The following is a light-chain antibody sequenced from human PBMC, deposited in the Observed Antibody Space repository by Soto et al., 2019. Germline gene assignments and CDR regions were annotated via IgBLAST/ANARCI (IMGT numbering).Light chain of an antibody. CDR2: GAS. Sequence: ENVLTQSPGTLSLSPGERATLSCRASQSVSSSSLAWYQQKPGQAPRLLIYGASSRAPGIPDRFSGSGSGTEFSITISALEPEDFAMYYCHQYDSSPPVTFGQGTKLEIK. J-gene: IGKJ5*01. V-gene: IGKV3-20*01. CDR3: HQYDSSPPVT. CDR1: QSVSSSS.